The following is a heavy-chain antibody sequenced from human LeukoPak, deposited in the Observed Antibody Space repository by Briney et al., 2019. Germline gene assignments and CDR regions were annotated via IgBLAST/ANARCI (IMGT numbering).Heavy chain of an antibody. CDR2: INPNSGGT. CDR3: ARDLPPLGSGSYGLSH. V-gene: IGHV1-2*02. Sequence: ASVKVSCKASGYTFTCYYMHWVRQAPGQGLEWMGWINPNSGGTNYAQKFQGTVTMARDTSISTAYMELSRLRSDDTAVYYCARDLPPLGSGSYGLSHWGQGTLVTVSS. CDR1: GYTFTCYY. J-gene: IGHJ4*02. D-gene: IGHD1-26*01.